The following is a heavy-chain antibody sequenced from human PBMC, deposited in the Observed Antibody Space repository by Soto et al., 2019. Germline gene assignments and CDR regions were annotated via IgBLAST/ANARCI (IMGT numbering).Heavy chain of an antibody. D-gene: IGHD2-15*01. Sequence: EVQLLESGGGLVQPGGSLRLSCAASGFTLNNYSMSWVRQAPGQGLEWVSAINPTGQGIYYADSGKGRFIISTDNSQNPAFLHMGSLAADGTTVYYCAKERGWPRDYFDYLCQGTLVPVSS. V-gene: IGHV3-23*01. J-gene: IGHJ4*02. CDR2: INPTGQGI. CDR3: AKERGWPRDYFDY. CDR1: GFTLNNYS.